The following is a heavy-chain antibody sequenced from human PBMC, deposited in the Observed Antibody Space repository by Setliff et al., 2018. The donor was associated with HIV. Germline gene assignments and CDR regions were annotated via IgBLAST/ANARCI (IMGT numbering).Heavy chain of an antibody. CDR2: VHNSAGS. CDR3: ARDRIEVLADSPHDVFDI. J-gene: IGHJ3*02. Sequence: PSETLSLTCAVSGDSVSGYYWSWIRQPAGRGLEWIGRVHNSAGSNYNPSLKSRVTMSVDTAKNQLFLKLTAVSAADTAVYYCARDRIEVLADSPHDVFDIWGRGIMVTVSS. CDR1: GDSVSGYY. D-gene: IGHD3-22*01. V-gene: IGHV4-4*07.